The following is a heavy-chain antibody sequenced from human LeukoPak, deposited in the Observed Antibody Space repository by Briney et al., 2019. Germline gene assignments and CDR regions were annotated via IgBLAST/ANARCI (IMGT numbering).Heavy chain of an antibody. CDR2: IKRDGSET. J-gene: IGHJ4*02. Sequence: GGSLRLSCEASGFIFSSQWMSWVRQAPGKGLEWVANIKRDGSETYYVNSVKGRLTISRDNAKNSLFLQMNSLRVEDTAVYYCASLDTAMVTWRDNWGQGTLVTVSS. CDR1: GFIFSSQW. V-gene: IGHV3-7*03. D-gene: IGHD5-18*01. CDR3: ASLDTAMVTWRDN.